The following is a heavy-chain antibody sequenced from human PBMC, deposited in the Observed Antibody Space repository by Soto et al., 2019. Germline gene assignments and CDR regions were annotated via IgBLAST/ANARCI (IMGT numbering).Heavy chain of an antibody. V-gene: IGHV4-30-2*01. Sequence: SETLSLTCAVSGGSISSGGYSWSWIRQPPGKGLEWIGYIYQSGSTYYNPSLKSRVTISVDRSRNQFSLKLSSVTAADTAVYFCATQSYSNSGAYYYYAMDVWGQGTTVTVLL. CDR2: IYQSGST. CDR3: ATQSYSNSGAYYYYAMDV. D-gene: IGHD4-4*01. J-gene: IGHJ6*02. CDR1: GGSISSGGYS.